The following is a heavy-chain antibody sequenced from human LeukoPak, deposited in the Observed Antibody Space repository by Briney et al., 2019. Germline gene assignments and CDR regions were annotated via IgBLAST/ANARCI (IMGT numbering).Heavy chain of an antibody. CDR1: GFTFSSYG. V-gene: IGHV3-33*01. J-gene: IGHJ3*02. D-gene: IGHD1-20*01. CDR3: ARYNWNDANAFDI. Sequence: GGSLTLSCAASGFTFSSYGMHWLRQAPGKGLEWGADIWYGGSNKFYADSVKGRFTISRDNSKNTLYLQMNSLRAEDTAVYYCARYNWNDANAFDIWGERTMVTVSS. CDR2: IWYGGSNK.